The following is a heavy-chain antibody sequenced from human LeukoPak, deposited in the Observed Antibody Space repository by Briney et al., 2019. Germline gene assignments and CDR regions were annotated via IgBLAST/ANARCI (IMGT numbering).Heavy chain of an antibody. CDR3: ARRGAPSKFYYFDS. CDR1: GASLTTHY. J-gene: IGHJ4*02. D-gene: IGHD1-26*01. Sequence: PSETLSLTCTVSGASLTTHYWAWIRQPPGKGLEWIGFVSKTGNTNYNASLKSRVNISVDTSKNTLSLKLSSLTAADTAMYFFARRGAPSKFYYFDSWGQGTLVTVSS. CDR2: VSKTGNT. V-gene: IGHV4-59*08.